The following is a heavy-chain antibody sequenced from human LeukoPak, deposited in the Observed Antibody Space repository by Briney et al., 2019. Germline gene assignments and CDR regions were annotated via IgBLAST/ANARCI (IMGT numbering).Heavy chain of an antibody. D-gene: IGHD4-11*01. J-gene: IGHJ6*02. CDR2: ISSSSSYT. CDR3: ARAPHYSDYGPYYYGMDV. V-gene: IGHV3-11*06. Sequence: GGSLRLSCAASGFTFSDYYMSWIRQAPGKGLEWVSYISSSSSYTNYADSVKGRFTISRDNAKNSLYLQMNSLRAEDTAVYYCARAPHYSDYGPYYYGMDVWGQGTTVTVSS. CDR1: GFTFSDYY.